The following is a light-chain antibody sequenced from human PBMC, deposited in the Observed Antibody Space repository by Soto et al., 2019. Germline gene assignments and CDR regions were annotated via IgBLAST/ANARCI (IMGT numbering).Light chain of an antibody. V-gene: IGLV1-51*01. CDR1: TSHVANNF. CDR2: DDI. J-gene: IGLJ1*01. CDR3: GSWDSSRTANV. Sequence: QSVLTQPPSVSAAPGQKVTISCSGTTSHVANNFVSWYQQFPGKAPKLLIYDDIRRPSGIPDRFSASKSGTSATLGITGLQTGDEADYYCGSWDSSRTANVFGTGTKLTVL.